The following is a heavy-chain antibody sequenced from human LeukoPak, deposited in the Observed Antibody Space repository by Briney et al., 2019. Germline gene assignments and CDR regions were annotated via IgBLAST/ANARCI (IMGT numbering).Heavy chain of an antibody. V-gene: IGHV4-39*01. Sequence: SETLSLTCTVPGGSISSSYYYWGWIRQPPGKGLEWIGSIYSSGSTYYNPSLKSRVTISVDTSKNQFSLKLTSVTAADTAVYYCARLSGRVVCSAGSCYIDSWGQGTLVTVSS. CDR2: IYSSGST. CDR3: ARLSGRVVCSAGSCYIDS. J-gene: IGHJ4*02. D-gene: IGHD2-15*01. CDR1: GGSISSSYYY.